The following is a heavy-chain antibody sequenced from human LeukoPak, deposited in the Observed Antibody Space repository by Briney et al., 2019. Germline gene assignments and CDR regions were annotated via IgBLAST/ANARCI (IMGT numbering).Heavy chain of an antibody. J-gene: IGHJ4*02. D-gene: IGHD3-10*01. V-gene: IGHV4-4*09. Sequence: SETLSLTCTVSGGSISSYYWSWIRQPPGKGLEWIGYIYTSGSTNYNPSLKSRVTISVDTSKNQFSLKLSSVTAADTAVYYCTRHGRGREFLDYWGQGTLVTVSS. CDR2: IYTSGST. CDR3: TRHGRGREFLDY. CDR1: GGSISSYY.